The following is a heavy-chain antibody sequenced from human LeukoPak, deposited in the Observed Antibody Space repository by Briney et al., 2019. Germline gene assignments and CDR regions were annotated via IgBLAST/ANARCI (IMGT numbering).Heavy chain of an antibody. CDR2: IYYSGNT. CDR3: ARVYDSSGYYGYAFDY. V-gene: IGHV4-59*01. Sequence: SETLSLTCTVSGGSISSYSWSWIRQPPGKGLEWIGYIYYSGNTNYNPSLKSRVTISVDTSKNQFSLKLSSVTAADTAVCYCARVYDSSGYYGYAFDYWGQGTLVTVSS. J-gene: IGHJ4*02. CDR1: GGSISSYS. D-gene: IGHD3-22*01.